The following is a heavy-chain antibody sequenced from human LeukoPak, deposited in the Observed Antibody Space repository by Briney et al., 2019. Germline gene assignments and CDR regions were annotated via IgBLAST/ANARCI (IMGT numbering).Heavy chain of an antibody. CDR1: GDSVSSNSAA. V-gene: IGHV6-1*01. D-gene: IGHD2-2*01. J-gene: IGHJ5*02. CDR3: VRESVYASCWVTRWFDP. Sequence: SQTLSLTCAISGDSVSSNSAAWNWIRQSPSRGLEWLGRTYYRAKCHNDYSTSVKSRITVNSDTSTNQFSLQLNSVTPADTAIYYWVRESVYASCWVTRWFDPWGKGTLVTVSS. CDR2: TYYRAKCHN.